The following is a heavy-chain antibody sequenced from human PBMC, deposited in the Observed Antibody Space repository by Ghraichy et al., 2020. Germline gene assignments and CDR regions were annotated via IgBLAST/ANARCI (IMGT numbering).Heavy chain of an antibody. J-gene: IGHJ4*02. D-gene: IGHD2-15*01. CDR1: GFTFSKYA. CDR3: ARGGVRYCSGGSCYDANSFDY. V-gene: IGHV3-64*02. CDR2: ISSNGGST. Sequence: GGSLRLSCAASGFTFSKYAMHWGRQAPGKGLEYVSAISSNGGSTYYADSVKGRFTISRDNSKNTLYLQMGSLRAEDMAVYYCARGGVRYCSGGSCYDANSFDYWGQGTLVTVSS.